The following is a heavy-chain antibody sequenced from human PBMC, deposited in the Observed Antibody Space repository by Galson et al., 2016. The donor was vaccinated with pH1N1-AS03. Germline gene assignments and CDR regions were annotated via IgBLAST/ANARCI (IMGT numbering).Heavy chain of an antibody. CDR2: VYWDETR. CDR3: ALPNSGGNAFEI. D-gene: IGHD2/OR15-2a*01. Sequence: PALVKPTQTLTLTCSVSGVSVTSSGVGVGWFRQPPGKALEWLALVYWDETRRYSPSLKNRLTITKDSSKNQVVLTVTIVDPMDIATYFCALPNSGGNAFEIWGPGTMVTVSS. V-gene: IGHV2-5*02. CDR1: GVSVTSSGVG. J-gene: IGHJ3*02.